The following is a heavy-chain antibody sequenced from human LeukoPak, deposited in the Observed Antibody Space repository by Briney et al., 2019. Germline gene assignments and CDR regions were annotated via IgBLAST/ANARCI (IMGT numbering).Heavy chain of an antibody. D-gene: IGHD3-3*01. CDR2: INPNSGGT. CDR1: GYTFTGYY. V-gene: IGHV1-2*02. J-gene: IGHJ5*02. Sequence: ASVKVSCKASGYTFTGYYMHWVRQAPGQGLEWMGWINPNSGGTNYAQKFQGRVTMTRDTSISTAYMELSRLRSDDTAVYYCARDRRVTIFGVVTNWFDPWGQGTLVTVSS. CDR3: ARDRRVTIFGVVTNWFDP.